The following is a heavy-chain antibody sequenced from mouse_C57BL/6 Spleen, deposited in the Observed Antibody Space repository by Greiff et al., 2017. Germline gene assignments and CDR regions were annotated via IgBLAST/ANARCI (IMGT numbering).Heavy chain of an antibody. V-gene: IGHV3-6*01. CDR3: ARRIYYGYDLYAMDY. CDR2: ISYDGSN. Sequence: VQLKESGPGLVKPSQSLSLTCSVTGYSITSGYYWNWIRQFPGNKLEWMGYISYDGSNNYNPSLKNRISITRDTSKNQFFLKLNSVTTEDTATYYCARRIYYGYDLYAMDYWGQGTSVTVSA. D-gene: IGHD2-2*01. CDR1: GYSITSGYY. J-gene: IGHJ4*01.